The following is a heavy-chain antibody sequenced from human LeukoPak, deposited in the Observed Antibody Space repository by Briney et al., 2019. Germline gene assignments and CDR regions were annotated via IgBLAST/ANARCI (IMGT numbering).Heavy chain of an antibody. Sequence: PGGSLRLSCAASGFTLSSFEMNWVRQAPGRGLEWVSYISSSGSTLYYADSVKGRFSISRDNAKNSLYLQMNSLRAEDTAVYYCVRGLDYNVAWVYWGQGTLVTVSS. J-gene: IGHJ4*02. CDR1: GFTLSSFE. D-gene: IGHD3-10*01. V-gene: IGHV3-48*03. CDR3: VRGLDYNVAWVY. CDR2: ISSSGSTL.